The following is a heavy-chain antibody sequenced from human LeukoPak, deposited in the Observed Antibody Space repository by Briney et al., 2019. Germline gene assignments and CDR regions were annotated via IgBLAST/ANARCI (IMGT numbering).Heavy chain of an antibody. CDR1: GFTFSSDT. V-gene: IGHV3-23*01. CDR3: ARVPYYYDSSGYYPSGY. J-gene: IGHJ4*02. CDR2: ISESGGNT. Sequence: GGSLRLSCIASGFTFSSDTMAWVRQSPGKGLEGVSGISESGGNTYYIDSVKGRFTISRDNAKDSLYLQMNSLRAEDTAVYYCARVPYYYDSSGYYPSGYWGQGTLVTVSS. D-gene: IGHD3-22*01.